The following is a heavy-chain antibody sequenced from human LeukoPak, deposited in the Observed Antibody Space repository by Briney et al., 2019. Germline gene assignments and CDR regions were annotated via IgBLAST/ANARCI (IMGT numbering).Heavy chain of an antibody. V-gene: IGHV4-39*07. Sequence: SETLSLTCTVSGGSISSSSYYWGWIRQPPGKGLEWIGSIYYSGSTYYNPSLKSRVTISVDTSKNQFSLKLSSVTAADTAVYYCATGGGIFGGFDYWGQGTLVTVSS. J-gene: IGHJ4*02. CDR1: GGSISSSSYY. CDR3: ATGGGIFGGFDY. D-gene: IGHD3-3*01. CDR2: IYYSGST.